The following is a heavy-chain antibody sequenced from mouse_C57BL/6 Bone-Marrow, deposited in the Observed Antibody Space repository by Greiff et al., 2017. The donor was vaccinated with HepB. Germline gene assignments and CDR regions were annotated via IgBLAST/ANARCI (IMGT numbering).Heavy chain of an antibody. CDR1: GYTFTSYG. CDR2: IYPRSGNT. J-gene: IGHJ2*01. D-gene: IGHD2-12*01. V-gene: IGHV1-81*01. Sequence: VHLVESGAELARPGASVKLSCKASGYTFTSYGISWVKQRTGQGLEWIGEIYPRSGNTYYNEKFKGKATLTADKSSSTAYMELRSLTSEDSAVYFCARAYYKGYFDYWGQGTTLTVSS. CDR3: ARAYYKGYFDY.